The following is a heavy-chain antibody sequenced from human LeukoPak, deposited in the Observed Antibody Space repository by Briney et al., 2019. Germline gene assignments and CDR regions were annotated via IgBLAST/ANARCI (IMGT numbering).Heavy chain of an antibody. D-gene: IGHD1-26*01. CDR3: ARHEELPPRSYYYYGMDV. CDR1: GGSISSYY. J-gene: IGHJ6*02. V-gene: IGHV4-59*08. CDR2: IYYSGST. Sequence: SETLSLTCTVSGGSISSYYWSWIRQPPGKGLEWIGYIYYSGSTNYNPSLKSRVTIAVDTSKNQFSLKLSSVTAADTAVYYCARHEELPPRSYYYYGMDVWGQGTTVTVSS.